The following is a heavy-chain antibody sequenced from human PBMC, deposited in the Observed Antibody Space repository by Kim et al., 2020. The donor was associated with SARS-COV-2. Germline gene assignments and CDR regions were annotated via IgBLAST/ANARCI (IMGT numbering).Heavy chain of an antibody. D-gene: IGHD6-25*01. CDR3: ARVGSVYYNWFDP. V-gene: IGHV6-1*01. J-gene: IGHJ5*02. Sequence: YATSMKSRLTSKADTSNHQVSLQLTSVTPEDTAVYYCARVGSVYYNWFDPWGQGTLVTVSS.